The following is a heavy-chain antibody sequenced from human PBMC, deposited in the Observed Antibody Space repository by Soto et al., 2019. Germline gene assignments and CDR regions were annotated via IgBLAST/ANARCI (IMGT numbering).Heavy chain of an antibody. CDR2: IYYSGST. Sequence: DTWSPAGTQSGRCKSTNRYYLGWGRRPAVEGLRWIGSIYYSGSTYYNPSLKSRVTISVNTSKNQFSLKLSSVTAADTAVYYCARHGTHIVLRVYATNWFDPWGQGTLL. D-gene: IGHD2-8*01. J-gene: IGHJ5*02. CDR1: GRCKSTNRYY. CDR3: ARHGTHIVLRVYATNWFDP. V-gene: IGHV4-39*01.